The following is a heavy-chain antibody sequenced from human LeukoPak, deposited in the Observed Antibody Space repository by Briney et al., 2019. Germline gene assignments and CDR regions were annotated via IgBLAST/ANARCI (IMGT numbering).Heavy chain of an antibody. CDR3: ARDLMETYYYDSSANY. J-gene: IGHJ4*02. CDR1: GYTFTGYY. V-gene: IGHV1-2*06. Sequence: ASVKVSCKASGYTFTGYYMHWVRQAPGQGLEWMGRINPNSGGTNYAQKFQGRVTMTRDTSISTAYMELGRLRSDDTAVYYCARDLMETYYYDSSANYWGQGTLVTVSS. D-gene: IGHD3-22*01. CDR2: INPNSGGT.